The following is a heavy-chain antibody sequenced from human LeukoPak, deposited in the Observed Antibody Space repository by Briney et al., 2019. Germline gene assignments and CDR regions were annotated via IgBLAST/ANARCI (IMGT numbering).Heavy chain of an antibody. CDR2: IYYNGDT. CDR1: GASITSNGYF. CDR3: ARRHIIVAGPDFFDY. J-gene: IGHJ4*02. V-gene: IGHV4-39*01. Sequence: SETLSLTCTVTGASITSNGYFWSWIRQPPGEGLEWIGNIYYNGDTYYKPSLKSRVTISVDTSKRQFSLRLNSVTAADTSVYYCARRHIIVAGPDFFDYWGLGTLVTVSS. D-gene: IGHD5-12*01.